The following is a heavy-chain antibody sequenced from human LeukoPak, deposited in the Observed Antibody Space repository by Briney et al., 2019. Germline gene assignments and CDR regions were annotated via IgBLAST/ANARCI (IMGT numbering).Heavy chain of an antibody. CDR3: ARPGRGYSDAFDI. D-gene: IGHD3-22*01. CDR1: GYSFTIYW. Sequence: GESLKISCKGSGYSFTIYWIGWVRQMPGKGLEWIGIIYPVDSDTRYSPCFQGQVTISADKSISTAYLQWSSLKASDTAMYYCARPGRGYSDAFDIWGQGTMVTVSS. CDR2: IYPVDSDT. V-gene: IGHV5-51*01. J-gene: IGHJ3*02.